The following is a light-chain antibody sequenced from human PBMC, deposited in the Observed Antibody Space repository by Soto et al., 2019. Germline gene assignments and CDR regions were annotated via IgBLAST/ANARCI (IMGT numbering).Light chain of an antibody. CDR3: QQYDSDSST. Sequence: DLQMTQSPSTLSASVGDRVTITCRASQSINNWLAWYQQKPGKAPKLLIYEASSLLSGVPSRFSGSESGTEFTLPISSLQPDDFADYYCQQYDSDSSTFGQGTKLDI. CDR2: EAS. J-gene: IGKJ2*01. CDR1: QSINNW. V-gene: IGKV1-5*03.